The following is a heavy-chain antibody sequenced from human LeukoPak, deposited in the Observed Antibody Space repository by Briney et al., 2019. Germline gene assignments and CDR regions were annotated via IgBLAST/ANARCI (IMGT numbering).Heavy chain of an antibody. CDR1: GGSFSGYY. V-gene: IGHV4-34*01. D-gene: IGHD4-17*01. J-gene: IGHJ4*02. CDR3: ARTPNTVTTYDY. CDR2: INHSGST. Sequence: PSETLSLTCAVYGGSFSGYYWSWIRQPPGKGLEWIGEINHSGSTNYNPSLKSRVTISVDTSKNQFSLKLSSVTAADTAVYYCARTPNTVTTYDYWGQGTLVTVSS.